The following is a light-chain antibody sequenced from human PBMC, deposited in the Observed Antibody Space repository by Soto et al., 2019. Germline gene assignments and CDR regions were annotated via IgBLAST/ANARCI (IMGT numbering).Light chain of an antibody. J-gene: IGKJ1*01. CDR1: QSISSR. Sequence: DIQMTQSPSTLSASVGDRVTITCRASQSISSRLAWYQQKPGKAPKFLIYDASSLQSGVPSRFSGSGSGTEFTLTISSLQPDDFATYYCQQYNTYSPWAFGQGTKVEIK. CDR3: QQYNTYSPWA. V-gene: IGKV1-5*01. CDR2: DAS.